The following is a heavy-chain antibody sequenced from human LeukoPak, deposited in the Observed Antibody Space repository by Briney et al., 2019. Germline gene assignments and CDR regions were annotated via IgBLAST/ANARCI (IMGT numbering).Heavy chain of an antibody. Sequence: PGGSLRLSCAASGFTFSSYAMSWVRQAPGKGLEWVSSISSSSSYIYYADSVKGRFTISRDNSKNTLYLQMNSLRAEDTAVYYCVSGVAIYYMDVWGKGTTVTVSS. CDR1: GFTFSSYA. CDR3: VSGVAIYYMDV. D-gene: IGHD3-3*01. V-gene: IGHV3-21*01. CDR2: ISSSSSYI. J-gene: IGHJ6*03.